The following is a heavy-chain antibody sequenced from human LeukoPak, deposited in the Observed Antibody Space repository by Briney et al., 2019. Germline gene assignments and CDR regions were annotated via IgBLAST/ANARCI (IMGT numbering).Heavy chain of an antibody. Sequence: ASVKVSCKASGGTFSSYAISWVRQAPGQGLEWMGRIIPILGIANYAQKFQGRVTITADKSTSTAYMELSSLRSEDTAVYYCARGPYYCDSSGYYLDYWGQGTLVTVSS. D-gene: IGHD3-22*01. CDR3: ARGPYYCDSSGYYLDY. J-gene: IGHJ4*02. V-gene: IGHV1-69*04. CDR1: GGTFSSYA. CDR2: IIPILGIA.